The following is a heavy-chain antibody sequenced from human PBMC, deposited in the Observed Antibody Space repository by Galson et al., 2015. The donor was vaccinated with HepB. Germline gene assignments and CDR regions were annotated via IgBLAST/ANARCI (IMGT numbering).Heavy chain of an antibody. CDR1: GFTFSSYA. D-gene: IGHD3-10*01. J-gene: IGHJ4*02. V-gene: IGHV3-30*04. CDR2: ISYDGSNK. CDR3: AREGVLRITMVRGWDFDY. Sequence: SLRLSCAASGFTFSSYAMHWVRQAPGKGLEWVAVISYDGSNKYYADSVKGRFTISRDNSKNTLYLQMNSLRAEDTAVYYCAREGVLRITMVRGWDFDYWGQGTLVTVSS.